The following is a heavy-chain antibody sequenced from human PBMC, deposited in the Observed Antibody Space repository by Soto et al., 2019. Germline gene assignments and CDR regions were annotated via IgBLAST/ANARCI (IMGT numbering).Heavy chain of an antibody. CDR2: IKSKTDGGTT. D-gene: IGHD5-18*01. Sequence: EVQLVESGGGLVKPGGSLRLSCAASGFTVSNAWMSWVRQAPGKGLEWVGRIKSKTDGGTTEYDAPVKGRFTISRDDSKNTLYLQMNSLKTADTAVYYCTRYSYGASEYWGQGTLVTVSS. CDR1: GFTVSNAW. V-gene: IGHV3-15*01. CDR3: TRYSYGASEY. J-gene: IGHJ4*02.